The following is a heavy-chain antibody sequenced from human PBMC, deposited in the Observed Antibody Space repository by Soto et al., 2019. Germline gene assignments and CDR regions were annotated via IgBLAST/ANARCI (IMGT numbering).Heavy chain of an antibody. V-gene: IGHV3-74*03. CDR1: GFTFSSYW. J-gene: IGHJ4*02. CDR3: AKDLSWGQCDY. Sequence: EVQLVESGGGLVQPGGSLRLSCAASGFTFSSYWMHWVRQDPLKGLVWVSSIRSDGTATQYADSVKGRFTVSRDNAKNTVYLQMNSIRAEDTAVYYCAKDLSWGQCDYWGQGTLVTVSS. CDR2: IRSDGTAT. D-gene: IGHD3-16*01.